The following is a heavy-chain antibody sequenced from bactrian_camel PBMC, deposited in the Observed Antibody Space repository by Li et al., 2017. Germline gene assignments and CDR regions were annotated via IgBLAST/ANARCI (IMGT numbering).Heavy chain of an antibody. Sequence: QLVESGGGSVQAGGSLMLSCVASGYTYNPPPDCMGWFRQAPGKEREEVALIDSDGHTTYAESVKGRFTLTRDSAKNTLDLQMDNLKPEDTAMYYCTQYPAYCTGGYCAIGDRPADLQCGYWGQGTQVTVS. CDR2: IDSDGHT. CDR1: GYTYNPPP. J-gene: IGHJ4*01. CDR3: TQYPAYCTGGYCAIGDRPADLQCGY. D-gene: IGHD2*01. V-gene: IGHV3S53*01.